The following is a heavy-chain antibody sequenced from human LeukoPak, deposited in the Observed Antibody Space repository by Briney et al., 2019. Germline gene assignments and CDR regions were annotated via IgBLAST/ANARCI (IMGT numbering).Heavy chain of an antibody. D-gene: IGHD3-10*01. CDR3: AREDITMVRRAMNWFDP. Sequence: SGTLSLTCAVSGGSISSSNWWSWVRQPPGKGLEWIGEIYHSGSTNYNPTLKSRVTISVDTSKNQFSLKLSSVTAADTAVYYCAREDITMVRRAMNWFDPWGQGTLVTVSS. CDR1: GGSISSSNW. V-gene: IGHV4-4*02. J-gene: IGHJ5*02. CDR2: IYHSGST.